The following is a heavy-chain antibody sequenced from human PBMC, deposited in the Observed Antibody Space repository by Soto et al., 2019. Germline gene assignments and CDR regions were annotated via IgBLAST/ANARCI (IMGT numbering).Heavy chain of an antibody. Sequence: EVQLVESGGGEVQPGGSMRLSCAASGFSFSQYWLSWVRQAPGKGPEWVAKINQDGDDKKYVDSVKGRFTISRDNAKNSLYLQMNSLRAEDTAVYYCTMLYDDSWGQGTLVTVSS. CDR2: INQDGDDK. CDR1: GFSFSQYW. V-gene: IGHV3-7*03. D-gene: IGHD3-16*01. CDR3: TMLYDDS. J-gene: IGHJ4*02.